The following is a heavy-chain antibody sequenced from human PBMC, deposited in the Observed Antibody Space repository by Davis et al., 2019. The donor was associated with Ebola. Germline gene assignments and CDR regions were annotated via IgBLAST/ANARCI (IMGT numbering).Heavy chain of an antibody. CDR1: GFTFSNAW. CDR3: TTEGWKDAFDV. D-gene: IGHD1-1*01. V-gene: IGHV3-15*01. Sequence: PGGSLRLSCAASGFTFSNAWMNWVPQGPGKGLAWVGRIKSKTDGGTTDYAAPVKGRFTISRDDSENTLYLQMNSLKTEDTGVYYCTTEGWKDAFDVWGQGTTVTVSS. J-gene: IGHJ3*01. CDR2: IKSKTDGGTT.